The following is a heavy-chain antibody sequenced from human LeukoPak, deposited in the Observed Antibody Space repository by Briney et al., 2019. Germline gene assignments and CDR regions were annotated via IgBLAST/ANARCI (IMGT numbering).Heavy chain of an antibody. J-gene: IGHJ3*02. CDR3: ARAKNFWSGYFGAFDI. Sequence: LETLSLTCSVSGGSISSYYWSWIRQPPGKGLEWIGYIYYSGSTNYNPSLKSRVTISVDTSKNQFSLKLSSVTAADTAVYYCARAKNFWSGYFGAFDIWGQGTMVTVSS. D-gene: IGHD3-3*01. V-gene: IGHV4-59*01. CDR1: GGSISSYY. CDR2: IYYSGST.